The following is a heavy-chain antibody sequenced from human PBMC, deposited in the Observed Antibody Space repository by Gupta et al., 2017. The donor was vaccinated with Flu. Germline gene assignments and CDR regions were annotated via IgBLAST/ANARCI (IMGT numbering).Heavy chain of an antibody. CDR1: AFTVSYDA. CDR2: MSSVVSEI. J-gene: IGHJ4*02. D-gene: IGHD3-22*01. CDR3: ARGSGYLDS. Sequence: EEQLVESGGGLVKPGGSLRLSCTSPAFTVSYDAMHWVRQAPGKGLEWVSAMSSVVSEIYYADSVKGRVTISRENAKNSLYLQMNSLRTEDTAVYYCARGSGYLDSWGQGTLVTVSS. V-gene: IGHV3-21*06.